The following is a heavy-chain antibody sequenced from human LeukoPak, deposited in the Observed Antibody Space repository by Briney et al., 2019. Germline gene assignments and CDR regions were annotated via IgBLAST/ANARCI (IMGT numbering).Heavy chain of an antibody. CDR1: GFTFSSYS. D-gene: IGHD3-22*01. J-gene: IGHJ4*02. CDR2: ISSSSSYI. V-gene: IGHV3-21*01. CDR3: ASRPYYYDSSGYFD. Sequence: GGSLRLSCAASGFTFSSYSMNWVRQAPGKGLEWVSSISSSSSYIYYADSVKGRFTISRDNAKNSLYLQMNSLRAEDTAVYYCASRPYYYDSSGYFDWGRGTLVTVSS.